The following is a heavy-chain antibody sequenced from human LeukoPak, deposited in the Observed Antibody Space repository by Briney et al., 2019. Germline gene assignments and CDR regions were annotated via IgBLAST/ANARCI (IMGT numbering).Heavy chain of an antibody. D-gene: IGHD3-10*01. Sequence: GGSLRLSCAASGFTFSSYSMNWVRQAPGKGLEWGSSISSSSSSIYYADSVKGRFTISRDNAKNSLYLQMNSLRAEDTALYYCAKAETYYYGSGSYRFDYWGQGTLVTVSS. CDR3: AKAETYYYGSGSYRFDY. CDR2: ISSSSSSI. CDR1: GFTFSSYS. J-gene: IGHJ4*02. V-gene: IGHV3-21*04.